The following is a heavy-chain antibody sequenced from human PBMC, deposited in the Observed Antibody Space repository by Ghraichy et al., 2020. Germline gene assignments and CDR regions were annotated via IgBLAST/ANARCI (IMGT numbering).Heavy chain of an antibody. CDR3: ARELDYYDRDDY. J-gene: IGHJ4*02. Sequence: SVKVSCKASGGTFGSYAISWVRQAPGQGLEWMGRIIPILGIATYAQKFQGRVTITADKSTSTAYMELSSLRSEDTAVYYCARELDYYDRDDYWGQGTLVTVSS. D-gene: IGHD3-22*01. V-gene: IGHV1-69*04. CDR1: GGTFGSYA. CDR2: IIPILGIA.